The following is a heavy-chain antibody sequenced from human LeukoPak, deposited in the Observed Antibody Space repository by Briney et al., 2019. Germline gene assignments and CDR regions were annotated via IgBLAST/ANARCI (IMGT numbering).Heavy chain of an antibody. D-gene: IGHD6-13*01. V-gene: IGHV3-21*01. Sequence: PGGSLRLSCVVSGFTFSVYSMNWVRQAPGKGLEWVSSISFNSDYIYYADSVKGRFTISRDDAKNSLYLLMNSLRAEDTAVYYCARYPLSSSWYFFDYWGQGTLVTVSS. J-gene: IGHJ4*02. CDR1: GFTFSVYS. CDR3: ARYPLSSSWYFFDY. CDR2: ISFNSDYI.